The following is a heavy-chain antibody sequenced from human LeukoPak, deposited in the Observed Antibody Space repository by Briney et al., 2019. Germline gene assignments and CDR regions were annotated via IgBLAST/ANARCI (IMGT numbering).Heavy chain of an antibody. CDR1: GFTFSSYA. V-gene: IGHV3-23*01. D-gene: IGHD3-10*01. Sequence: PGGSLRLSCAASGFTFSSYAMSWVRQAPGKGLEWVSAISGSGGSTYYADSVKGRFTISRDISKNTLYLQMISLRADDTAVYYCAKTRGRYFDYWGQGTLVTVSS. CDR2: ISGSGGST. CDR3: AKTRGRYFDY. J-gene: IGHJ4*02.